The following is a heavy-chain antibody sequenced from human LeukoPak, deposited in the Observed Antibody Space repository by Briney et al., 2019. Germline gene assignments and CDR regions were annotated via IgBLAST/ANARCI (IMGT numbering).Heavy chain of an antibody. CDR2: IYTSGST. D-gene: IGHD2-15*01. V-gene: IGHV4-4*07. CDR3: ARDCSGGSCYHVIFDY. CDR1: GGSISSYY. J-gene: IGHJ4*02. Sequence: SETLSLTCTVSGGSISSYYWSWIRQPAGKGLEWIGRIYTSGSTNYNPSLKSRVTISVDTSKNQFSLKLSSVTAADTAVYYCARDCSGGSCYHVIFDYWGQGTLVTVSS.